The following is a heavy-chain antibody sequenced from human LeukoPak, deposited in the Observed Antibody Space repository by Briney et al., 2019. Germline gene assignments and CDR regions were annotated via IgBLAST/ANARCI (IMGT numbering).Heavy chain of an antibody. CDR1: GYTFTSYG. Sequence: GALVKVSCRASGYTFTSYGISWVRQAPGQGLEWMGWISAYNGNTNYAQKLQGRVTMTTDTSTSTAYMELRSLRSDDTAVYYCARVNYDFWSGYYISAQDGWFDPWGQGTLVTVSS. J-gene: IGHJ5*02. D-gene: IGHD3-3*01. CDR3: ARVNYDFWSGYYISAQDGWFDP. CDR2: ISAYNGNT. V-gene: IGHV1-18*01.